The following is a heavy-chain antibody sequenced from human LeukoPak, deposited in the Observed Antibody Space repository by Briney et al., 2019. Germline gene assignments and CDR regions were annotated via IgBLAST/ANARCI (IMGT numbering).Heavy chain of an antibody. CDR1: GFTFSSYG. D-gene: IGHD1-26*01. CDR2: ISYDGSNK. Sequence: GSLRLSCAASGFTFSSYGMHWVRQAPGKGLEWVAVISYDGSNKYYADSVKGRFTISRDNSKNTLYLQTNSLRAEDTAVYYCAKDQGEWEPGPFDYWGQGTLVTVSS. J-gene: IGHJ4*02. CDR3: AKDQGEWEPGPFDY. V-gene: IGHV3-30*18.